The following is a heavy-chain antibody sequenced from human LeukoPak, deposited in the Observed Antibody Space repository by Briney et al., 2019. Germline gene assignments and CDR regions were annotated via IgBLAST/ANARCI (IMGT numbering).Heavy chain of an antibody. D-gene: IGHD3-10*01. Sequence: SGGSLRLSCAASGFTFSSYAMHWVRQDPGKGLEYVSAISNNGGTTYYANSLRGRFTISRDNSKNTLYLQMGSLRAEDKAVYYFGRVNGSGSYYDYWGQGTLVTVSS. CDR3: GRVNGSGSYYDY. CDR2: ISNNGGTT. J-gene: IGHJ4*02. CDR1: GFTFSSYA. V-gene: IGHV3-64*01.